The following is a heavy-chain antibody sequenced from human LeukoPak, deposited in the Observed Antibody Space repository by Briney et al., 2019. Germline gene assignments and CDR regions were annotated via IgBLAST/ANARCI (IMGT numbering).Heavy chain of an antibody. CDR3: TRDSSSWYGNVDCYYRMYV. Sequence: GGSLRLSSTAPGFTFAEYAMSSVRHAPRKGLEWGGFIRTKAYGGTTEYAASVKGRLTISRDDSKRLAYLQMNSLKTEDTAVYYCTRDSSSWYGNVDCYYRMYVWGQGTTVSV. V-gene: IGHV3-49*04. D-gene: IGHD6-13*01. CDR1: GFTFAEYA. J-gene: IGHJ6*02. CDR2: IRTKAYGGTT.